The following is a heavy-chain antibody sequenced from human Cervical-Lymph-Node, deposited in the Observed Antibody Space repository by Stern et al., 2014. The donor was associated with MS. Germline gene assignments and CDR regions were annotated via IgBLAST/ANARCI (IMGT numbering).Heavy chain of an antibody. D-gene: IGHD3-9*01. CDR1: GYSFSRYA. Sequence: DQLVESGSELKKPGASVTVSCKASGYSFSRYALNWVRQAPGQRLEWMGWINTNTGKPTYVQGFTGRFVFSLDTSVSTAYLQITSVRADDTAMYYCVRALRDSDRHIAFDIWGQGTLVTVSS. V-gene: IGHV7-4-1*02. J-gene: IGHJ3*02. CDR2: INTNTGKP. CDR3: VRALRDSDRHIAFDI.